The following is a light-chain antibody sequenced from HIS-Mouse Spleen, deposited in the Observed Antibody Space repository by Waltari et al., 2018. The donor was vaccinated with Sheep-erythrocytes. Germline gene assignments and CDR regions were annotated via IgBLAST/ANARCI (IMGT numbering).Light chain of an antibody. CDR1: SSDVGGYNY. J-gene: IGLJ3*02. Sequence: QSALTQPRSVSWSPGQSVTISCTGTSSDVGGYNYVSWYQQHPGKAPKLMIYDVSNRPSGVSNRFSGSKSGNTASLTISGLQAEDEADYYCSSYTSSSTWVFGGGTKLTVL. CDR2: DVS. V-gene: IGLV2-14*01. CDR3: SSYTSSSTWV.